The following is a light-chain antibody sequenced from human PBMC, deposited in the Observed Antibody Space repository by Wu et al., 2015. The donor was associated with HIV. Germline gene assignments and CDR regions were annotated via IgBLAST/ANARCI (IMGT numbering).Light chain of an antibody. Sequence: EIVLTQSPGTLSSSPGERATLSCRASQSVSSNYLAWYQQKPGQAPRLLIYAASSRATGIPDRFSGSGSGTDFTLTISRLEPEDFAVFYCQQYGNSLLTFGGGTKVEIK. CDR3: QQYGNSLLT. CDR2: AAS. V-gene: IGKV3-20*01. J-gene: IGKJ4*01. CDR1: QSVSSNY.